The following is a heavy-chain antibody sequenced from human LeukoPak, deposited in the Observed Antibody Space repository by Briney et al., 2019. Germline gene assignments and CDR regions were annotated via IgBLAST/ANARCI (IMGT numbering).Heavy chain of an antibody. CDR2: ITTRSRYT. CDR3: AGGSNTGFFDY. CDR1: GFTFSDYY. D-gene: IGHD5-18*01. V-gene: IGHV3-11*05. J-gene: IGHJ4*02. Sequence: PGGSLRLSCAASGFTFSDYYMNWIRQAPGKGLEWVSYITTRSRYTNHADSVKGRFTISRDDAKNSLYLQMNSLRADDTAVYYCAGGSNTGFFDYWGQGTRVTVSS.